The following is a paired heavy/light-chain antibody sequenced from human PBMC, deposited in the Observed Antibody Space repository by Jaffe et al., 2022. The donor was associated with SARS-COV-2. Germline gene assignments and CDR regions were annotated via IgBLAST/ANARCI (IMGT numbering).Light chain of an antibody. Sequence: QSALTQPHSVSGSPGQSVAISCTGTSGDVGAYNYVSWYQQHPGKAPKLMIYDVSERPSGVPDRFSGSKSGNTASLTISGLQAEDEADYYCCSRAGIYTVDYVFGGGTKVTV. CDR1: SGDVGAYNY. J-gene: IGLJ1*01. V-gene: IGLV2-11*01. CDR3: CSRAGIYTVDYV. CDR2: DVS.
Heavy chain of an antibody. Sequence: QVQLVSSGAEVMKPGASVKVSCEASGYTFNNYDIHWVRQATGQGPEWMGWMNPTSGNTGYAQKFQGRVTMTRDTSISTAYLELDSLEFEDTAVYYCARGSASRHSKRIYYYYMDVWGEGTTITVSS. CDR2: MNPTSGNT. CDR3: ARGSASRHSKRIYYYYMDV. J-gene: IGHJ6*03. D-gene: IGHD5-18*01. CDR1: GYTFNNYD. V-gene: IGHV1-8*01.